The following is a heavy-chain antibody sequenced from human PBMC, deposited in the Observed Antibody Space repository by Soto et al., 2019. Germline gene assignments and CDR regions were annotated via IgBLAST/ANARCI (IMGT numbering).Heavy chain of an antibody. CDR1: GGTFSSYA. V-gene: IGHV1-69*01. J-gene: IGHJ6*02. D-gene: IGHD3-22*01. Sequence: QVQLVQSGAEVKKPGSSVMVSCKASGGTFSSYAISWVRQAPGQGLEWMGGIIPIFGTANYAQKFQGRVTITADESTSTAYMELSSLRSEDTAVYYCARDWDYYYDSSGYYSSYYYGMDVWGQGTTVTVSS. CDR3: ARDWDYYYDSSGYYSSYYYGMDV. CDR2: IIPIFGTA.